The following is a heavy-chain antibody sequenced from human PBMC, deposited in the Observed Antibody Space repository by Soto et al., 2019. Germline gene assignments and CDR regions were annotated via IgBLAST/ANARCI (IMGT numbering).Heavy chain of an antibody. J-gene: IGHJ6*02. D-gene: IGHD1-26*01. CDR3: GKGRSYYYYYGVDV. CDR2: ISGSGATT. CDR1: GFTFSSYS. Sequence: GGSLRLSCAASGFTFSSYSMTWVRQAPGKGLEWVSGISGSGATTSYADSVKGRFTVSRDNSKNTLYLQMNSLRVEDTAVYHCGKGRSYYYYYGVDVWGQGTTVTVSS. V-gene: IGHV3-23*01.